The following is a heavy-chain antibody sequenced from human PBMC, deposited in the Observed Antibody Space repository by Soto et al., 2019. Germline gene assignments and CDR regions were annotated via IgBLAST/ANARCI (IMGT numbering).Heavy chain of an antibody. CDR2: ISGTGGGT. J-gene: IGHJ6*02. CDR3: AKRAFYGSGTPNYYGMDV. V-gene: IGHV3-23*01. CDR1: GFTFSNYA. Sequence: GGSLRLSCAASGFTFSNYAMTWVRQAPGKGLEWVSVISGTGGGTNNADSAKGRFTTSRDNSKNTLYLQMNSLRAEDTAVYYCAKRAFYGSGTPNYYGMDVWGQGTAVTVSS. D-gene: IGHD3-10*01.